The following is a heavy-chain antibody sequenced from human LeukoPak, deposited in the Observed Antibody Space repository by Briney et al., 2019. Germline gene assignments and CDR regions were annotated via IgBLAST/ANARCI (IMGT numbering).Heavy chain of an antibody. D-gene: IGHD5-18*01. CDR1: GFTFSSYE. J-gene: IGHJ4*02. Sequence: GGSLRLSCAASGFTFSSYEMSWVRQAPGKGLEWVSAISGSGGSTYYADSVKGRFTISRDNSKNTLYLQMNSLRAEDTAVYYCAKGDTAMETLDYWGQGTLVTVSS. CDR3: AKGDTAMETLDY. CDR2: ISGSGGST. V-gene: IGHV3-23*01.